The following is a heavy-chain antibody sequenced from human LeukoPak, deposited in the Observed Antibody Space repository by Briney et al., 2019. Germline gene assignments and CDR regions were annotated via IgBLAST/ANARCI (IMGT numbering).Heavy chain of an antibody. D-gene: IGHD2-15*01. J-gene: IGHJ6*03. CDR1: GFTFSSYA. Sequence: GGSLRLSCAASGFTFSSYAMSWVRQAPGKGLEWVSAISGSGGSTYYADSVKGRFTISRDNSKNTLYLQMNSLRAEDTAVYYCAKGSTKAYCSGGGCYRSIYYYMDVWGKGTTVTVSS. V-gene: IGHV3-23*01. CDR3: AKGSTKAYCSGGGCYRSIYYYMDV. CDR2: ISGSGGST.